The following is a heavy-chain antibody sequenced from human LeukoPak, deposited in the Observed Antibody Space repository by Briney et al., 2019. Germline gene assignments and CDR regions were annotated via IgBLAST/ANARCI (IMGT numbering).Heavy chain of an antibody. V-gene: IGHV3-30*02. CDR2: IRYDGSNK. CDR1: GFTFSSYG. CDR3: ARALLGSEAFDI. J-gene: IGHJ3*02. D-gene: IGHD3-16*01. Sequence: PGGSLRLSCAASGFTFSSYGMHWVRQAPGKGLEWVAFIRYDGSNKYYADSVKGRFTISRDNSKNTLYLQMNSLRAEDTAVYYCARALLGSEAFDIWGQGTMVTVSS.